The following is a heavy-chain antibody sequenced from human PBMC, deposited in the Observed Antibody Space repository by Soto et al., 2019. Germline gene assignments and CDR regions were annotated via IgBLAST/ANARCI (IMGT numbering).Heavy chain of an antibody. Sequence: KQSQTLSLTCAISGDSVSSNSAAWNWIRQSPSRGLEWLGRTYYRSKWYNDYAVSVKSRITINPDTSKNQFSLQLNSVTPEDTAVYYCAREGLGSSHYYYYGMDVWGQGTTVTVSS. V-gene: IGHV6-1*01. CDR1: GDSVSSNSAA. J-gene: IGHJ6*02. D-gene: IGHD1-26*01. CDR2: TYYRSKWYN. CDR3: AREGLGSSHYYYYGMDV.